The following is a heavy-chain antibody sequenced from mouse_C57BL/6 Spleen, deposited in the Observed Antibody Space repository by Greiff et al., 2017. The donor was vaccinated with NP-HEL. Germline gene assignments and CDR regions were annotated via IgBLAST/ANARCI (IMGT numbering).Heavy chain of an antibody. CDR2: IDPSDSYT. V-gene: IGHV1-69*01. Sequence: QVQLQQPGAELVKPGASVKMSCKASGYTFTSYWMHWVKQRPGQGLEWIGEIDPSDSYTNYNQKFKGKSTLTVDKSSSTAYMQLSSLTSEDSAVYYCARSYYGSSSFAYWGQGTLVTVSA. CDR1: GYTFTSYW. CDR3: ARSYYGSSSFAY. D-gene: IGHD1-1*01. J-gene: IGHJ3*01.